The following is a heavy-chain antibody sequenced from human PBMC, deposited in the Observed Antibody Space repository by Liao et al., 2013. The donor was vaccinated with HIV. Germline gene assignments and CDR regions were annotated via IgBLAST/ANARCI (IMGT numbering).Heavy chain of an antibody. CDR3: AREGYDSSGYHYYFDY. V-gene: IGHV4-39*07. CDR2: IHYSGST. CDR1: GGSVSSSRSY. D-gene: IGHD3-22*01. Sequence: QLQLQESGPGLVKSSETLSLTCTVSGGSVSSSRSYWGWIRQPPGKGLEWIGSIHYSGSTYYNPSLKSRVTMSVDTSKNQFSLNLTSVTAADTAVYHCAREGYDSSGYHYYFDYWGQGTLVTVSS. J-gene: IGHJ4*02.